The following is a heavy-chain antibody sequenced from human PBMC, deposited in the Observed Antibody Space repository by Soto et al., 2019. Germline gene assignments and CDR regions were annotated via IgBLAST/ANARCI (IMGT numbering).Heavy chain of an antibody. J-gene: IGHJ4*02. CDR3: ARYYRSYYFDY. CDR1: GFTFTNAW. D-gene: IGHD4-4*01. CDR2: IKSISDGGTT. Sequence: EVQLVESGGGLVKPGGSLRLSCAAYGFTFTNAWMTWVRQAPGKGLEWVGRIKSISDGGTTDYPAPVKGRFIISRDDSKNTLYLQMNSLKTEDSAVYYCARYYRSYYFDYWGQGTLVTVSS. V-gene: IGHV3-15*01.